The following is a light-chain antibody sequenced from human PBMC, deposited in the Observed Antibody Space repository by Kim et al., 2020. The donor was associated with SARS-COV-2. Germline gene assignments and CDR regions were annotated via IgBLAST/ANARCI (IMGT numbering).Light chain of an antibody. Sequence: ASVGDRVTISCRGSQNIGTYLAWYQHKSGKAPTLLVYQASSLENGVPSRFSGSGSETEFILTINSLQPDDFATYYCQHYNSYPYTFGQGTKLEI. CDR3: QHYNSYPYT. V-gene: IGKV1-5*03. J-gene: IGKJ2*01. CDR2: QAS. CDR1: QNIGTY.